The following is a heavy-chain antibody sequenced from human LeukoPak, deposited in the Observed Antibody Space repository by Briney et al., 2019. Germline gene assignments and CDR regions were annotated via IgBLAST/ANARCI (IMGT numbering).Heavy chain of an antibody. CDR3: AKDGLPQGYYYYYYMDV. J-gene: IGHJ6*03. Sequence: PGGSLRLSCAASGFTFSSYGMHWVRQAPGKGLEWVAFIRYDGSNKYYADSVKGRFTISRDNSKNTLYLQMNSLRAEDTAAYYCAKDGLPQGYYYYYYMDVWGKGTTVTISS. CDR1: GFTFSSYG. CDR2: IRYDGSNK. D-gene: IGHD3-16*01. V-gene: IGHV3-30*02.